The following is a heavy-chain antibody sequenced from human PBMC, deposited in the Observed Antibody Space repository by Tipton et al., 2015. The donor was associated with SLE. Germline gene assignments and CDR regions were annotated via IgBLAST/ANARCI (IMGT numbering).Heavy chain of an antibody. CDR1: GYTFTSYG. CDR2: ISAYNGNT. CDR3: ARDTVDYYDTSGPDY. D-gene: IGHD3-22*01. J-gene: IGHJ4*02. Sequence: QSGAEVKKPGASVKVSCKASGYTFTSYGISWVRQAPGQGLEWMGWISAYNGNTNYAQKFQGRVTLTTDTSTSTAYMELRSLRSDDAAVYYCARDTVDYYDTSGPDYWGQGTLVTVSS. V-gene: IGHV1-18*01.